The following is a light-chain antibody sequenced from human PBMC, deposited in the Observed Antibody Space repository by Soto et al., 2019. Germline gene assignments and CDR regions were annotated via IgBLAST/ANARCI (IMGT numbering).Light chain of an antibody. CDR1: SSDVGSYNL. V-gene: IGLV2-23*01. Sequence: QSALTQPASVSGSPGQSITISCTGTSSDVGSYNLVSWYQQHPGKAPKLMIYEGSKWPSGVSNRFTGSKSGNTASLTISGLQAEDEADYYCCSYAGSSTSYVFGTGTKLTV. CDR3: CSYAGSSTSYV. CDR2: EGS. J-gene: IGLJ1*01.